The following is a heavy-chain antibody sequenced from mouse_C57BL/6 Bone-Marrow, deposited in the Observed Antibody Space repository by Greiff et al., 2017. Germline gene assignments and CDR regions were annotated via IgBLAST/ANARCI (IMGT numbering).Heavy chain of an antibody. Sequence: DVKLVESGGDLVKPGGSLKLSCAASGFTFSSYGMSWVRQTPDKRLEWVATISSGGSYPYYPDSVKGRFTISRDNAKNTLYLQMSSLKSEDTAMYYCARRNNYEDYYAMDYWGQGTSVTVSS. CDR3: ARRNNYEDYYAMDY. V-gene: IGHV5-6*02. J-gene: IGHJ4*01. CDR2: ISSGGSYP. CDR1: GFTFSSYG. D-gene: IGHD1-3*01.